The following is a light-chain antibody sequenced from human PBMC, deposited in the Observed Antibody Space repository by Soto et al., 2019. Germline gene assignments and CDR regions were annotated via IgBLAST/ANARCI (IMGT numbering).Light chain of an antibody. CDR3: QQRSNWPPIT. CDR1: QSVGNN. Sequence: EVVMTQSPATLSVSPGERATLSCRASQSVGNNLAWYRQKSGQAPRLLIYGASTRATGIPDRFSGSGSGTDFTLTISSLEPEDFAVYYCQQRSNWPPITFGQGTRLEIK. V-gene: IGKV3-15*01. CDR2: GAS. J-gene: IGKJ5*01.